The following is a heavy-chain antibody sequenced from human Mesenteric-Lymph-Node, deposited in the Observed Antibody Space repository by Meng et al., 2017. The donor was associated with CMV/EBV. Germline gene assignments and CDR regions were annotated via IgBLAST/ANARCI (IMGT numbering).Heavy chain of an antibody. V-gene: IGHV4-38-2*02. J-gene: IGHJ4*02. CDR1: GYSISSGFY. CDR3: ARDQGTGVGGIDF. Sequence: SETLSLTCTVSGYSISSGFYWGWIRQSPGKGLAWIGIIYHSWNTFYNPSLKSRVTISVDTSKNQFSLSLASVTAADTAVYYCARDQGTGVGGIDFWGQGTLVTVSS. D-gene: IGHD3-16*01. CDR2: IYHSWNT.